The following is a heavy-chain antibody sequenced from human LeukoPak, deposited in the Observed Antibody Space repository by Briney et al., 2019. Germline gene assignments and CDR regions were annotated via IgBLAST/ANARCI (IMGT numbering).Heavy chain of an antibody. CDR3: AREVGYGKRGFDY. D-gene: IGHD5-18*01. CDR1: GGSISSGGYS. V-gene: IGHV4-30-2*01. Sequence: PSQTLSLTCAVSGGSISSGGYSWSWIRQPPGKGLEWIGYIYHSGSTYYNPSLKSRVTISVDRSKNQFSLKLSSVTAADTAVYYCAREVGYGKRGFDYWGQGTLVTVSS. CDR2: IYHSGST. J-gene: IGHJ4*02.